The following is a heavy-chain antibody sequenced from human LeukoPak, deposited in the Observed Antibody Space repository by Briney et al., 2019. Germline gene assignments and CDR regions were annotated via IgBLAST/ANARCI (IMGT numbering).Heavy chain of an antibody. Sequence: GGSLRLSCAASGFTFSSYAMSWVRQAPGKGLEWVPAISGSGGSTYYADSVKGRFTISRDNSKNTLFLQMNSLRAEDTAVYYCAKMGGYCSSTSCYTGGAFDIWGQGTMVTVSS. J-gene: IGHJ3*02. V-gene: IGHV3-23*01. CDR3: AKMGGYCSSTSCYTGGAFDI. CDR2: ISGSGGST. D-gene: IGHD2-2*02. CDR1: GFTFSSYA.